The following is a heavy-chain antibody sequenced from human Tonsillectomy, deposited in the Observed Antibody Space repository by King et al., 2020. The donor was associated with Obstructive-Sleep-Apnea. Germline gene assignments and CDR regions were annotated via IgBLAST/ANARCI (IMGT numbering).Heavy chain of an antibody. CDR3: ARVWGILSG. V-gene: IGHV1-2*02. CDR1: GYTFTDYY. J-gene: IGHJ4*02. Sequence: VQLVESGAEVKKPGASVKVSCKASGYTFTDYYMHWVRQAPGQGPEWMGWINTNNGGTTYAQKFQGRVTMTRDTSINTAYMELARLKSDDTAVYYCARVWGILSGWGQGTLVTVSS. CDR2: INTNNGGT. D-gene: IGHD3-9*01.